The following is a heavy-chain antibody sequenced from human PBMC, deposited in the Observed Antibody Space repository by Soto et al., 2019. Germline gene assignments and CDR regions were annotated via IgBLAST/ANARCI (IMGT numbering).Heavy chain of an antibody. D-gene: IGHD2-2*02. V-gene: IGHV4-59*13. J-gene: IGHJ6*03. CDR1: GGSISSYY. CDR2: FYYSGST. Sequence: SETLSLTCTVSGGSISSYYWSWIRQPPGKGLEWIGYFYYSGSTNYNPSLKSRVTISVDTSKNQFSLKLSSVTAADTAVYYCARFKVPGYCSSISCYILYYYYMDVWGKGTTLTVSS. CDR3: ARFKVPGYCSSISCYILYYYYMDV.